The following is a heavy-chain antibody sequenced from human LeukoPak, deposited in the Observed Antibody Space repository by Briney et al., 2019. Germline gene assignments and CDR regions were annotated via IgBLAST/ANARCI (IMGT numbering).Heavy chain of an antibody. Sequence: GESLKISCKGSGYRFTSYWIGWVRQMPGKGLEWMGIIYPDDSDTKYGPSFQGQVTISVDKSISTAYLQWSSLKASDTAMYYCARAYYYDSSGYLYYFDYWGQGTLVTVSS. CDR2: IYPDDSDT. V-gene: IGHV5-51*01. CDR1: GYRFTSYW. J-gene: IGHJ4*02. D-gene: IGHD3-22*01. CDR3: ARAYYYDSSGYLYYFDY.